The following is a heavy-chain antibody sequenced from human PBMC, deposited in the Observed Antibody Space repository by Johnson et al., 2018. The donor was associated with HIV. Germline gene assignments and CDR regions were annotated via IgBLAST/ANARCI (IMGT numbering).Heavy chain of an antibody. Sequence: QVQLVESGGGVVQPGRSLRLSCAASGFTFSSYGMHWVRQAPGKGLEWVAVIWYDGSNKYYADSVKGRFTISSDNSKNTLYLQMNSLRAEDTAVYYGATKRVAAADPDDAFDIWGQGTMVTVSS. CDR1: GFTFSSYG. CDR2: IWYDGSNK. J-gene: IGHJ3*02. V-gene: IGHV3-33*01. CDR3: ATKRVAAADPDDAFDI. D-gene: IGHD6-13*01.